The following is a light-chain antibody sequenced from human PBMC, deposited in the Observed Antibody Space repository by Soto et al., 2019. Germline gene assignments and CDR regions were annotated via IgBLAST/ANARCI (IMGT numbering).Light chain of an antibody. CDR2: DVS. V-gene: IGLV2-11*01. J-gene: IGLJ1*01. CDR3: CSYAGTYTSAV. CDR1: SSDVGGYNY. Sequence: QSALTQPRSVSGSPGQSVTISCTGTSSDVGGYNYLSWYQQHPGRAPNLIIYDVSKRPSGVPDRFSGSKSGNSASLTISGLQAEDEADYYCCSYAGTYTSAVFGTGTNLTVL.